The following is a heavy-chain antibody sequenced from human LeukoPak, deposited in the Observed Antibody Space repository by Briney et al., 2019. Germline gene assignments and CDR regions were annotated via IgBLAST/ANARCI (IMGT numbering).Heavy chain of an antibody. CDR3: ARAEGEKVMDCSGGSCYFDY. CDR2: IYYSGST. D-gene: IGHD2-15*01. Sequence: SETLSLTCTVSGGSISSGGYYWSWIRQHPGKGLEWIGYIYYSGSTYYNPSLRSRVTISVDTSKNQFSLKLSSVTAADTAVYYCARAEGEKVMDCSGGSCYFDYWGQGTLVTVSS. V-gene: IGHV4-31*03. J-gene: IGHJ4*02. CDR1: GGSISSGGYY.